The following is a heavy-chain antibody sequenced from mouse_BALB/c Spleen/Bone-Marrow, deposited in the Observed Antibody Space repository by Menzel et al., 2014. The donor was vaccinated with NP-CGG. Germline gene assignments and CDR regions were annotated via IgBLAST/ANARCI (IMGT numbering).Heavy chain of an antibody. CDR2: INPDSSTI. D-gene: IGHD2-12*01. CDR1: GFDFSGFW. CDR3: ARHSYYGGFAY. J-gene: IGHJ3*01. Sequence: EVMLVESGGGLVQPGRSLKISCAASGFDFSGFWMGWVRLAPGKGLEWIGEINPDSSTINYTPSLKDRFIISRDNAKNTLFLQMSKVRSEDTALYYCARHSYYGGFAYWGQGTLVTVSA. V-gene: IGHV4-1*02.